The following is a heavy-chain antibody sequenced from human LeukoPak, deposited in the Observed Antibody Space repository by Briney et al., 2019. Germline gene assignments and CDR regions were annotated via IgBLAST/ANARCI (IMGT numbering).Heavy chain of an antibody. CDR2: IYYSGST. J-gene: IGHJ3*02. CDR3: ARLEQSLDAFDI. CDR1: GGSISSYY. Sequence: SETLSLTCTVSGGSISSYYWSWIRQPPGKGLEWIGYIYYSGSTNYNPSLKSRVTISADTSKNQFSLKLSSVTAADTAVYYCARLEQSLDAFDIWGQGTMVTVSS. D-gene: IGHD1/OR15-1a*01. V-gene: IGHV4-59*08.